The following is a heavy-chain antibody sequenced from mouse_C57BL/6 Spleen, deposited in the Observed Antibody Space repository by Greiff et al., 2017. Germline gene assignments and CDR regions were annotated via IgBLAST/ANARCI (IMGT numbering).Heavy chain of an antibody. CDR3: ARFITTVGVYFDF. CDR1: GYTFTGYW. J-gene: IGHJ1*03. V-gene: IGHV1-9*01. CDR2: IFPGSGST. Sequence: VQLKESGAELMKPGASVKLSCKASGYTFTGYWIEWVKQRPGHGLEWIGEIFPGSGSTNYNEKFKGKATFTADTSSNTAYMQLSSLTTDDSAIYYCARFITTVGVYFDFWGTGTTVTVSS. D-gene: IGHD1-1*01.